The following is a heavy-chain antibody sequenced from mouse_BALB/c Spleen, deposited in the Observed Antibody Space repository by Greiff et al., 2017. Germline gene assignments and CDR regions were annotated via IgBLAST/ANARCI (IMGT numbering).Heavy chain of an antibody. CDR1: GYTFTSYW. Sequence: EVMLVESGTVLARPGASVKMSCKASGYTFTSYWMHWVKQRPGQGLEWIGAIYPGNSDTSYNQKFKGKAKLTAVTSTSTAYMELSSLTNEDSAVYYCTRGDGNSYYFDYWGQGTTLTVSS. V-gene: IGHV1-5*01. CDR3: TRGDGNSYYFDY. J-gene: IGHJ2*01. CDR2: IYPGNSDT. D-gene: IGHD2-1*01.